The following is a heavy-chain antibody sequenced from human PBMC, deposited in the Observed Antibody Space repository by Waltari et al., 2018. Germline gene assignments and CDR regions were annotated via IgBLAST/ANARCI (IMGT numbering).Heavy chain of an antibody. CDR3: ARARGACSSTSCYAGGYYYYYYMDV. V-gene: IGHV4-31*01. CDR2: IYYSGST. J-gene: IGHJ6*03. Sequence: QVQLQESGPGLVKPSQTLSLTCTVSGGSISSGGYYWSWIRQHPGKGLEWIGYIYYSGSTYSNPSLKSLVTISVDTSKNQFSLKLSSVTAADTAVYYCARARGACSSTSCYAGGYYYYYYMDVWGKGTTVTVSS. D-gene: IGHD2-2*01. CDR1: GGSISSGGYY.